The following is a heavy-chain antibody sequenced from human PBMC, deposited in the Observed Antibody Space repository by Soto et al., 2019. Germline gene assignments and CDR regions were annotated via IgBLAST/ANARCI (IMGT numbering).Heavy chain of an antibody. CDR2: ISGRSAVP. D-gene: IGHD3-16*01. CDR3: AKGGPFTGGFDP. Sequence: EGQLLQSGGDLVQPGGSLRLSCAGSGLTLRSYAMTWIRQTPEKGLEWVSTISGRSAVPSYADSVNGRFTVSRANSNHTLSLQMNSLRPDDTAIYYCAKGGPFTGGFDPWGQGTLVTVSA. J-gene: IGHJ5*02. CDR1: GLTLRSYA. V-gene: IGHV3-23*01.